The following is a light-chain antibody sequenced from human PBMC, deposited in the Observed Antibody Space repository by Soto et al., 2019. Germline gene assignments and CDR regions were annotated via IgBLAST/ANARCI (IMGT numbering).Light chain of an antibody. CDR2: KAS. J-gene: IGKJ5*01. V-gene: IGKV1-5*03. CDR3: QQHRSYPVT. CDR1: QSVSTW. Sequence: DIQMTQSPSTLSASVGDRVIITCRASQSVSTWLAWYQQKPGKAPKLLIYKASSLESGVPSRFSSSGSGTEFTLTINSLQPDDFATYYCQQHRSYPVTVGQGTRLEIK.